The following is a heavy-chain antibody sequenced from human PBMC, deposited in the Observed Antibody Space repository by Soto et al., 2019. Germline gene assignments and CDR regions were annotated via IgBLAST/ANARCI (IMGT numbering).Heavy chain of an antibody. Sequence: KTSETLSLTCSVSGVSISSYYWSWIRQPAGKRLEWIGRSYSSGNTDYNPSLKSQVTMSADTSKNQFSLQLNSVTAADTAVYYCAIGAGWQDMDYWGQGTLVTVSS. J-gene: IGHJ4*02. CDR1: GVSISSYY. CDR2: SYSSGNT. V-gene: IGHV4-4*07. D-gene: IGHD6-19*01. CDR3: AIGAGWQDMDY.